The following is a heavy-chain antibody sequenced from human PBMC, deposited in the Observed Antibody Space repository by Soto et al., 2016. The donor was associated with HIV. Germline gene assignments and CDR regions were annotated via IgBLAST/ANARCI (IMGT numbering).Heavy chain of an antibody. V-gene: IGHV3-64D*06. D-gene: IGHD2-15*01. CDR3: VKGRYCSGGSCYHHYYYYGMDV. CDR2: ISSNGGST. CDR1: GFTFSSYA. Sequence: EVQLVESGGGLVQPGGSLRLSCSASGFTFSSYAMHWVRQAPGKGLEYVSAISSNGGSTYYADSVKGRFTISRDNSKNTLYLQMSSLRAEDTAVYYCVKGRYCSGGSCYHHYYYYGMDVVGPRDRRSPSP. J-gene: IGHJ6*02.